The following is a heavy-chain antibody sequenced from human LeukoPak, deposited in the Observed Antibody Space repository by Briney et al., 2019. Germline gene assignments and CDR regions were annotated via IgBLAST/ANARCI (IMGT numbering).Heavy chain of an antibody. CDR2: IYYSGST. D-gene: IGHD3-10*01. Sequence: SETLSLTCTVSGDSISSYYWSWIRQPPEKGLEWIGYIYYSGSTNYNPSLKSRVTISVDTSKTQFSLKMNSVTAADTAVYYCATLQRITMAGPDYWYFDLWGRGTLVTVSS. V-gene: IGHV4-59*01. J-gene: IGHJ2*01. CDR1: GDSISSYY. CDR3: ATLQRITMAGPDYWYFDL.